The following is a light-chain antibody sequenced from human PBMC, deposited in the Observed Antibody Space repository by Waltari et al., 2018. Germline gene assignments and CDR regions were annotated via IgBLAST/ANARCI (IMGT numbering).Light chain of an antibody. V-gene: IGKV1-39*01. CDR3: QQSYSTTWT. J-gene: IGKJ1*01. Sequence: DIQMTQSPSSLSASIGDRVTITCRASQIISNFLNWYQQKPGKVPKLLISAASSLQGGVPSRFAGSGYGTAFTLTISSLQPEDFATYYCQQSYSTTWTFGQGTKVEV. CDR1: QIISNF. CDR2: AAS.